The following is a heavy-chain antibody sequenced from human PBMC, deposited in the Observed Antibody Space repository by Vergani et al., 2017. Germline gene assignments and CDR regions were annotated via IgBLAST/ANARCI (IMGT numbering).Heavy chain of an antibody. J-gene: IGHJ6*02. Sequence: QVQLVQSGAEVKKPGSSVKVSCKASGGTFSSYAISWVRQAPGQGLEWMGGIIPIFGTANYAQKFQGRVTITADKSTSTAYMELSSLRSEDTAVYYCARRIAVAGTHYYVMDVWGQGTTVTVSS. CDR3: ARRIAVAGTHYYVMDV. CDR1: GGTFSSYA. D-gene: IGHD6-19*01. CDR2: IIPIFGTA. V-gene: IGHV1-69*06.